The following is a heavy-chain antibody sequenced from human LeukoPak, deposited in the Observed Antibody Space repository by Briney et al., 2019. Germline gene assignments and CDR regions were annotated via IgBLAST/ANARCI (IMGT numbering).Heavy chain of an antibody. V-gene: IGHV3-7*01. Sequence: GGSLRLSCEASGFAFSSYWASWVRQAPGKGLEWVANINQDGNSQNYVDSVRGRFTISKDNAKNSVYLQMNSLRDEDTAVYYCARSLWPEDYWGQGILVTVSS. J-gene: IGHJ4*02. CDR1: GFAFSSYW. CDR3: ARSLWPEDY. D-gene: IGHD2-21*01. CDR2: INQDGNSQ.